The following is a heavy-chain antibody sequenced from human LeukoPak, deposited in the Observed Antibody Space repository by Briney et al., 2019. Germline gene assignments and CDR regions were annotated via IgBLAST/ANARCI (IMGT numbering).Heavy chain of an antibody. CDR3: ARVEVVAATYSY. J-gene: IGHJ4*02. CDR2: INPNSGGT. Sequence: GASVKVSCKASGYTFTGYYMHWVRQAPGQGLEWMGWINPNSGGTNYAQKFQGRVTMTRNTSISTAYMELSRLRSDDTAVYYCARVEVVAATYSYWGQGTLVTVSS. D-gene: IGHD2-15*01. CDR1: GYTFTGYY. V-gene: IGHV1-2*02.